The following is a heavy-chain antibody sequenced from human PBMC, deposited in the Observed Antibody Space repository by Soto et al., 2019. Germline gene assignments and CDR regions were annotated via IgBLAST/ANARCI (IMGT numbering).Heavy chain of an antibody. V-gene: IGHV4-34*01. Sequence: SETLSLTCAVYGGSFSGYYWSWIRQPPGKGLEWIGEINHSGSTNYNPSLKSRVTISVDTSENQLSLKLNSVTAADTAVYYCARNVRYYIDYWGQGTLVTVSS. CDR3: ARNVRYYIDY. J-gene: IGHJ4*02. CDR2: INHSGST. CDR1: GGSFSGYY.